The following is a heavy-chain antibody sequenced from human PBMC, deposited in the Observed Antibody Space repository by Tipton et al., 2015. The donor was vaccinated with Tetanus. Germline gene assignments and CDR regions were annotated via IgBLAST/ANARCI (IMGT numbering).Heavy chain of an antibody. CDR1: GFTFSSYA. J-gene: IGHJ4*02. Sequence: SLRLSCAASGFTFSSYAMSWVRQAPGKGLEWVSAISGSGGSTYYADSGKGRFTISRDNSKNTLYLQMNSLRAEDTAVYYCAKDHLPNIAAVGSLVFDYWGQGTLVTVSS. CDR2: ISGSGGST. V-gene: IGHV3-23*01. CDR3: AKDHLPNIAAVGSLVFDY. D-gene: IGHD6-13*01.